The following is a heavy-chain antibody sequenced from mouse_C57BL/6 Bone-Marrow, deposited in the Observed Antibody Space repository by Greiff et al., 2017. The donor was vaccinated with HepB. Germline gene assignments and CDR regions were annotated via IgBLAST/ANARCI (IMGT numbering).Heavy chain of an antibody. CDR2: ISSGGSYT. D-gene: IGHD4-1*01. V-gene: IGHV5-6*01. J-gene: IGHJ3*01. CDR3: ARQGIWDYFAY. CDR1: GFTFSSYG. Sequence: EVQGVESGGDLVKPGGSLKLSCAASGFTFSSYGMSWVRQTPDKRLEWVATISSGGSYTYYPDSVKGRFTISRDNAKNTLYLQMSSLKSEDTAMYYCARQGIWDYFAYWGQGTLVTVSA.